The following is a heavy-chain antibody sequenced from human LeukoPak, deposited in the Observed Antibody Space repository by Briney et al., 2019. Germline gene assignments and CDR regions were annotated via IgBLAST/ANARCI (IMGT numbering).Heavy chain of an antibody. CDR3: AKGSSSWIIGYYYYYMDV. CDR1: GFTFSTYG. V-gene: IGHV3-30*02. D-gene: IGHD6-13*01. CDR2: IRYVGINK. J-gene: IGHJ6*03. Sequence: GGSLRLSCAASGFTFSTYGMHWVRQAPGKGLEWVSFIRYVGINKYYADSVKGRFTISRDNSKNTLYLQMNSLRAEDTAVYYCAKGSSSWIIGYYYYYMDVWGKGTTVTISS.